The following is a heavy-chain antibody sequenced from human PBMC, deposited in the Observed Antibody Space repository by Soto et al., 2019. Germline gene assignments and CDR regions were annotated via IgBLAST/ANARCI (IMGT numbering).Heavy chain of an antibody. D-gene: IGHD6-19*01. J-gene: IGHJ6*03. CDR1: GGSISSSTYY. CDR2: IYYSGTT. CDR3: ARSFSGWYGSPPYYYYMDV. V-gene: IGHV4-39*07. Sequence: PSETLSLTCTVSGGSISSSTYYWGWIRQPPGKGLEWIGSIYYSGTTYYNPSLKSRVTISVDTSRNQFSLKLSSVTAADTAVYYCARSFSGWYGSPPYYYYMDVWGKGTTVTVSS.